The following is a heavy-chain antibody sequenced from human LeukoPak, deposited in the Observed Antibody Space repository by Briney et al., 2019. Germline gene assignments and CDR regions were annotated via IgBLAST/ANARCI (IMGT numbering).Heavy chain of an antibody. CDR2: ISGSGGST. V-gene: IGHV3-23*01. D-gene: IGHD3-10*01. CDR3: AKVGLLLWFGESPDY. Sequence: HPGGSLRLSCVASGFTFSSRDWMTWVRQAPGKGLEWVSAISGSGGSTYYADSVKGRFTISRDNSKNTLYLQMNSLRAEDTAVYYCAKVGLLLWFGESPDYWGQGTLVTVSS. CDR1: GFTFSSRDW. J-gene: IGHJ4*02.